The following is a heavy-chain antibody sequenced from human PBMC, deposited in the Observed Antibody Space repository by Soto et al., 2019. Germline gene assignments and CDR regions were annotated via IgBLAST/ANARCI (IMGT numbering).Heavy chain of an antibody. J-gene: IGHJ6*02. Sequence: SETLSLTCTVSGGSISSYYWSWIRQPPGKGLEWIGYIYYSGSTNYNPSLKSRVTISVDTSKNQFSLKLSSVTAADTAVYCCARGDLGYCSGGSCYSMMYYYYGMDVWGQGTTVTVSS. CDR3: ARGDLGYCSGGSCYSMMYYYYGMDV. V-gene: IGHV4-59*01. CDR2: IYYSGST. CDR1: GGSISSYY. D-gene: IGHD2-15*01.